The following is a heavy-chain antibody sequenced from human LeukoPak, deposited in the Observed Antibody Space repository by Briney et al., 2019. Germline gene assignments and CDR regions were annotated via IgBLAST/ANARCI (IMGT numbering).Heavy chain of an antibody. CDR2: IYTSGST. CDR3: ATHYSGYGGWFDP. Sequence: NPSETLSLTCSVSGGYISTSNYYWGWIRQPPGKGLEWIGRIYTSGSTNYNPSLKSRVTMSVDTSKNQFSLKLSSVTAADTAVYYCATHYSGYGGWFDPWGQGTLVTVSS. CDR1: GGYISTSNYY. D-gene: IGHD5-12*01. V-gene: IGHV4-39*07. J-gene: IGHJ5*02.